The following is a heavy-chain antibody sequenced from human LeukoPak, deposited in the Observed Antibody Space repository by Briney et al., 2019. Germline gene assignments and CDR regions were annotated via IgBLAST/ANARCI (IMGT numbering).Heavy chain of an antibody. CDR3: ARDFQDDYIWGSYRYTGIFDY. CDR1: GFTFSSYG. CDR2: IWYDGSNK. V-gene: IGHV3-33*01. Sequence: GGSLRLSCAASGFTFSSYGMHWVRQAPGKGLEWVAVIWYDGSNKYYADSVKGRFTISRGNSKNTLYLQMNSLRAEDTAVYYCARDFQDDYIWGSYRYTGIFDYWGQGTLVTVSS. D-gene: IGHD3-16*02. J-gene: IGHJ4*02.